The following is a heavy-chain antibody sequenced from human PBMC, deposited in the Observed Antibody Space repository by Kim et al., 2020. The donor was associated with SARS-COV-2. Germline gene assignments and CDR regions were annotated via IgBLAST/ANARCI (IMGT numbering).Heavy chain of an antibody. Sequence: DSVKGRFTISRDNSKNTLYLQMNSLRAEDTAVYYCAKRELYDFWSANFDYWGQGALVTVSS. V-gene: IGHV3-23*01. D-gene: IGHD3-3*01. J-gene: IGHJ4*02. CDR3: AKRELYDFWSANFDY.